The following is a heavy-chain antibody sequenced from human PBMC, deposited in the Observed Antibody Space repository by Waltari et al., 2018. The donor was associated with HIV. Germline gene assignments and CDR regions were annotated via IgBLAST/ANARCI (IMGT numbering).Heavy chain of an antibody. J-gene: IGHJ3*02. CDR1: GGSISSGGYY. Sequence: QVQLQESGPGLVKPSQTLSLTCTVSGGSISSGGYYWSWIRQHPGKGLEWIGYIYYSGSTYYNPSLKSRVTISVDTSKNQFSLKLSSVTAADTAVYYCAREEKSAAALPNDAFDIWGQGTMVTVSS. D-gene: IGHD6-13*01. CDR2: IYYSGST. CDR3: AREEKSAAALPNDAFDI. V-gene: IGHV4-31*03.